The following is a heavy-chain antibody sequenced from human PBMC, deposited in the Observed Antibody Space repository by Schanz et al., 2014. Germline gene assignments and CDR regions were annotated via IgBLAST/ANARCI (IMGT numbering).Heavy chain of an antibody. CDR1: GFTFNSYA. V-gene: IGHV3-23*01. CDR3: AKGMGYCSGRTCYDYYYYGLDV. J-gene: IGHJ6*02. D-gene: IGHD2-15*01. CDR2: ISHSGGSK. Sequence: DVQLLASGGGLVQPGGSLRLSCAASGFTFNSYAMTWVRQAPGKGLEWVSSISHSGGSKYYADSVKGRFTISRDNSENTLYLQMNSLSADDTAVFYCAKGMGYCSGRTCYDYYYYGLDVWGQGTTLAVSS.